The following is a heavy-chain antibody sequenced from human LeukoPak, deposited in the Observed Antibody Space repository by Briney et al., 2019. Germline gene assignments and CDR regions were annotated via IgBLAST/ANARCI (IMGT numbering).Heavy chain of an antibody. CDR2: IWYDGSNK. Sequence: GGSLRLSCAASGFTFSSYGMHWVRQAPGKGLEWVAVIWYDGSNKYYADSVKGRFTISRDNSKNTLYLQMNSLRAEDTAVYYCAKIRGYSGYRDAFDIWGQGTMVTVSS. V-gene: IGHV3-30*02. D-gene: IGHD5-12*01. CDR3: AKIRGYSGYRDAFDI. J-gene: IGHJ3*02. CDR1: GFTFSSYG.